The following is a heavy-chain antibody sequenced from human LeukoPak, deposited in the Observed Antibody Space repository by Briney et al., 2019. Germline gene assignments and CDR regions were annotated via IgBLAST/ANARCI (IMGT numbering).Heavy chain of an antibody. CDR3: AISLVVAATASFDY. V-gene: IGHV3-23*01. CDR1: GFTFSSYA. J-gene: IGHJ4*02. D-gene: IGHD2-15*01. Sequence: GGSLRLSCAASGFTFSSYAMSWVRRAPGKGLEWVSGVSESGGSTHYADSVKGRFTISRDNSKNTLYLQMNSLRAEDTAVYYCAISLVVAATASFDYWGQGTLVTVSS. CDR2: VSESGGST.